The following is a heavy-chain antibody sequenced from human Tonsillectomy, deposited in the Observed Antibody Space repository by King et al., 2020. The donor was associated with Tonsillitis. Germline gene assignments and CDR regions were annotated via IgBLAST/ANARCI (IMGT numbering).Heavy chain of an antibody. D-gene: IGHD2-2*01. V-gene: IGHV3-74*01. CDR2: VNSDESIT. Sequence: VQLVESGGGLVQPGGSLRLSCAASGFTFSNYWMHWVRQAPGKGLVWVSRVNSDESITDYADSVKGRFTISRDNAKNTLYLEMNSLRVEDTAVYYCSRPGGVYCSSTTCYDYFDYWGQGTLVTVSS. CDR3: SRPGGVYCSSTTCYDYFDY. J-gene: IGHJ4*02. CDR1: GFTFSNYW.